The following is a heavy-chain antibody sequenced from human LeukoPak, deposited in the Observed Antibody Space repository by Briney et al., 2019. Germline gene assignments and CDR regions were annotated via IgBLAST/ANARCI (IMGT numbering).Heavy chain of an antibody. CDR3: ARRDSGSYYDAFDI. D-gene: IGHD1-26*01. CDR1: GGSISSSSYY. Sequence: PSETLSLTCTVSGGSISSSSYYWGWIRQPPGKGLEWIGSIYYSGSTYYNPSLKSRVTISVDTSKNQFSLKLSSVTAADTAVYYCARRDSGSYYDAFDIWGQGTMVTVSP. J-gene: IGHJ3*02. V-gene: IGHV4-39*01. CDR2: IYYSGST.